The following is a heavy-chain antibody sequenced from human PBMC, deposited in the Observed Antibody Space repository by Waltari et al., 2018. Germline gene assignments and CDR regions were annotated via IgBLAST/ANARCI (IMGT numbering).Heavy chain of an antibody. CDR1: GGSFSGYY. V-gene: IGHV4-34*01. CDR2: INHSGST. CDR3: ARRGRKITIFGVVISPPDY. D-gene: IGHD3-3*01. Sequence: QVQLQQWGAGLLKPSETLSLTCAVYGGSFSGYYWSWIRQPPGKGLEWIGEINHSGSTNHNPSLKSRVTISVDTSKNQFSLKLSSVTAADTAVYYCARRGRKITIFGVVISPPDYWGQGTLVTVSS. J-gene: IGHJ4*02.